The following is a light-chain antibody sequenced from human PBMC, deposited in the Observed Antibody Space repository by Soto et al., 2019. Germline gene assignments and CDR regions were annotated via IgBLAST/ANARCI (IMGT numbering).Light chain of an antibody. CDR3: QQRRGT. Sequence: EIVLTQSPATLSLSPGERATLSCSASQSVSSYLAWYQQKPGQAPRLLIHDASNMATGIPARFSGSGSGTDFTLTISSLAPEHFAVYYCQQRRGTFGGGTKVEIK. CDR1: QSVSSY. J-gene: IGKJ4*01. CDR2: DAS. V-gene: IGKV3-11*01.